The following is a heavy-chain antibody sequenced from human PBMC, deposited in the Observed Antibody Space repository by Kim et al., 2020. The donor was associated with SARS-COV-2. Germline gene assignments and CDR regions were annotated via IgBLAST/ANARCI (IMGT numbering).Heavy chain of an antibody. CDR1: GFTFSSYG. Sequence: GGSLRLSCAASGFTFSSYGMHWVRQAPGKGLEWVAVIWYDGSNKYYADSVKGRFTISRDNSKNTLYLQMNSLRAEDTAVYYCARERRFGETPLAEYYFDYWGQGTLVTVYS. CDR3: ARERRFGETPLAEYYFDY. V-gene: IGHV3-33*01. J-gene: IGHJ4*02. D-gene: IGHD3-10*01. CDR2: IWYDGSNK.